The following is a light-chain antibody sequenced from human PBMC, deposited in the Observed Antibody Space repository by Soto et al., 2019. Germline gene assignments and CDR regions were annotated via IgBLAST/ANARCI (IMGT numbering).Light chain of an antibody. Sequence: DSQMTQYPSTLSASIGDRVTITCRAGQSISSWLAWYQQKPGKAPKLLISKASTLQSGVPPRFSGSGSGTEFALTISSLQPDDFATYYCQQYESSPMTFGGGTKVEIK. CDR3: QQYESSPMT. CDR1: QSISSW. J-gene: IGKJ4*01. CDR2: KAS. V-gene: IGKV1-5*03.